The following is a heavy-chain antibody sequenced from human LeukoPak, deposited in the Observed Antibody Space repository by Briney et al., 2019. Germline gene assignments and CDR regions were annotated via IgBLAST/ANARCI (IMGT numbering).Heavy chain of an antibody. V-gene: IGHV1-69*06. Sequence: SVKVSCKASGGTFSSYTISWVRQAPGQGLEWMGGIIPIFGTANYAQKFQGRVTITADKSTSTAYMELSSLRSEDTAVYYCARSWLVAPYYYYYMDVWGKGTTVTVSS. D-gene: IGHD6-6*01. CDR2: IIPIFGTA. J-gene: IGHJ6*03. CDR3: ARSWLVAPYYYYYMDV. CDR1: GGTFSSYT.